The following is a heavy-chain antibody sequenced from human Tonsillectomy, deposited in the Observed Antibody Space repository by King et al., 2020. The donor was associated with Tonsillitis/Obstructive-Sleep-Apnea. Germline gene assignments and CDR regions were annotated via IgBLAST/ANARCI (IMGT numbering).Heavy chain of an antibody. Sequence: VQLVESGGGLVQPGGSLRLSCAASGFTFNSYWMYWVRQAPGKGLVWVSRLNSDGSSTTYADSVKGRFTISRDNAKNTLYLQMSSLRPEDTAVYYCAREDQLVRADAFDIWGQGTVVTVSS. CDR3: AREDQLVRADAFDI. V-gene: IGHV3-74*01. CDR2: LNSDGSST. J-gene: IGHJ3*02. CDR1: GFTFNSYW. D-gene: IGHD2-2*01.